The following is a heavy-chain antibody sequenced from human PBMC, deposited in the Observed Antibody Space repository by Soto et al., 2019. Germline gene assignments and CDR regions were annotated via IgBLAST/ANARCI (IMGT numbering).Heavy chain of an antibody. D-gene: IGHD4-17*01. Sequence: EVQLLESGGGVVQPGGSLRLSCAASGFIFSTYAMTWVRQPPGKGPEWVSTIDGSGDTTYYADSVQGRFTISRDNSKNTLYLHVNSLTSEDTAVYYCALISVTTYKRDFWGQGTLVAVSS. CDR1: GFIFSTYA. V-gene: IGHV3-23*01. J-gene: IGHJ4*02. CDR2: IDGSGDTT. CDR3: ALISVTTYKRDF.